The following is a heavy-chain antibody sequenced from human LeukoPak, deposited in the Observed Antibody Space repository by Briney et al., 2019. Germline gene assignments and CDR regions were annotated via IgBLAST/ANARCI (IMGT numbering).Heavy chain of an antibody. D-gene: IGHD5-12*01. CDR1: GFTFSDYY. Sequence: GGSLRLSCAASGFTFSDYYMSWIRQAPGKGLEWVSYISSSGSTIYYADSVKGRFTISRDNAKNSLYLQMNSLRAEDTAVYYCARDGDIVATTDNWFDPWGQGTLVTVSS. CDR2: ISSSGSTI. CDR3: ARDGDIVATTDNWFDP. J-gene: IGHJ5*02. V-gene: IGHV3-11*04.